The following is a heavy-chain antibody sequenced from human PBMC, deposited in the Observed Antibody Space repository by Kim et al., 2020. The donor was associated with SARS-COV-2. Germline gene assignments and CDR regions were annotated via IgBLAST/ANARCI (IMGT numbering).Heavy chain of an antibody. Sequence: SGTLSLTCAVYGGSFSGYYWSWIRQPPGKGLEWIGEINHSGSTNYNPSLKSRVTISVDTSKNQFSLKLSSVTAADTAVYYCARGTRQWLVRGPYYYYMDVWGKGTTVTVSS. CDR2: INHSGST. J-gene: IGHJ6*03. D-gene: IGHD6-19*01. CDR1: GGSFSGYY. CDR3: ARGTRQWLVRGPYYYYMDV. V-gene: IGHV4-34*01.